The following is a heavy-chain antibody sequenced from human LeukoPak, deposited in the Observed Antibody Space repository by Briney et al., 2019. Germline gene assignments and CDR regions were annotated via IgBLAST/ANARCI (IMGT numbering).Heavy chain of an antibody. Sequence: ASVKVSCKASGYTFTGYYMHLVRQAPGQGLEWMGWINPNSGGPNYAQKFQGRVTMTRDTSISTAYMELSRLRSDDTAGYYCARARVMARTGLGYWGQGTLVTVSS. J-gene: IGHJ4*02. CDR1: GYTFTGYY. CDR2: INPNSGGP. V-gene: IGHV1-2*02. CDR3: ARARVMARTGLGY. D-gene: IGHD6-19*01.